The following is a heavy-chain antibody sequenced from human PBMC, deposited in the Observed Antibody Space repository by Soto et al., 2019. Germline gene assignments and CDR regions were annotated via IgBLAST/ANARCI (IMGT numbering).Heavy chain of an antibody. CDR2: IAYDASVK. V-gene: IGHV3-30-3*01. D-gene: IGHD6-6*01. J-gene: IGHJ4*02. CDR1: GFTFSSYA. CDR3: ATEIRGDSSSSATY. Sequence: QVQLVESGGGVVQPGRSLRLSCAAAGFTFSSYAMHWVRQAPGKGLEWVAVIAYDASVKYYGASVKGRFTISRDNSRDTLYLQMNSLSPEDSAVYYCATEIRGDSSSSATYWGQGTLVTVSS.